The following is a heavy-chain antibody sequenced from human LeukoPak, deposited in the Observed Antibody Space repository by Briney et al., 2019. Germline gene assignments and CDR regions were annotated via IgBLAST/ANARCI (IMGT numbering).Heavy chain of an antibody. Sequence: GGSLRLSCAASGFTFSNYWMSWVRQAPGKGLECVAHIRQDGGQKDYVDSVKGRFTISRDNAKNSLYLQMNSLRAEDTAVYYCAGLNHGSGSWQRDAFEIWGPGTMVTVSS. J-gene: IGHJ3*02. CDR2: IRQDGGQK. CDR3: AGLNHGSGSWQRDAFEI. V-gene: IGHV3-7*01. CDR1: GFTFSNYW. D-gene: IGHD3-10*01.